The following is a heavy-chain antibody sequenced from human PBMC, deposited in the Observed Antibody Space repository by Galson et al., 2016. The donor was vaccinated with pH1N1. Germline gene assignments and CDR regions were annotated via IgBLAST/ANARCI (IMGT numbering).Heavy chain of an antibody. CDR2: IYPGDSDT. D-gene: IGHD5-12*01. Sequence: QSGAEVKKPGESLKISCRDSPYTFTRYWIAWVRQQPGKGLEWMGMIYPGDSDTKYSPAFQGQVTFSADKPVSTAYLQWTSLKASDTAVYYCARAGGYSGRDQYYYVGMDVWGQGTTVTVSS. V-gene: IGHV5-51*01. CDR3: ARAGGYSGRDQYYYVGMDV. J-gene: IGHJ6*02. CDR1: PYTFTRYW.